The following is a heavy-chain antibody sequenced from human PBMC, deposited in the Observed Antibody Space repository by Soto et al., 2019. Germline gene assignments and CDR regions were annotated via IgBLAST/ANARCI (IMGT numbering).Heavy chain of an antibody. CDR2: IYPGDSDT. V-gene: IGHV5-51*01. Sequence: GEPLKISCTGSVYSFSNYWIGWVRQMPGKGLEWMGIIYPGDSDTRYSPSFQGQVTISADTSTKTAYLQWSSLKASATAIYYCARFPQFLGFGALTSGAYSFNSWGQGTLVTVSS. CDR3: ARFPQFLGFGALTSGAYSFNS. D-gene: IGHD3-10*01. J-gene: IGHJ4*02. CDR1: VYSFSNYW.